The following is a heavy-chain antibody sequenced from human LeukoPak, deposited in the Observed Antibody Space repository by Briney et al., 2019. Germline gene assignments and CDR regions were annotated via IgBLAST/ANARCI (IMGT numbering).Heavy chain of an antibody. D-gene: IGHD6-19*01. V-gene: IGHV4-39*07. CDR1: GGSISSGSYY. Sequence: KPSETLSLTCTVSGGSISSGSYYWGWIRQPPGKGLEWIGSIYYSGSTYYNPSLKSRVTISVDTSKNQFSLKLSSVTAADTAVYYCARGGSGWEYWGQGTLVTVSS. CDR3: ARGGSGWEY. CDR2: IYYSGST. J-gene: IGHJ4*02.